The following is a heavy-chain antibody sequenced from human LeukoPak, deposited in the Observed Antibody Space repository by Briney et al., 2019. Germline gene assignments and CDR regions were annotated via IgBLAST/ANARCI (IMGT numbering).Heavy chain of an antibody. CDR3: ARESFGELLSYPFDY. D-gene: IGHD3-10*01. CDR1: GFTFSSYA. Sequence: GGSLRLSCAASGFTFSSYAMHWVRQAPGKGLEWVAVISYDGSNKYYADSVKGRFTISRDNSKNTLYLQMNSLRAEDTAVYYCARESFGELLSYPFDYWGQGTLVTVSS. J-gene: IGHJ4*02. V-gene: IGHV3-30-3*01. CDR2: ISYDGSNK.